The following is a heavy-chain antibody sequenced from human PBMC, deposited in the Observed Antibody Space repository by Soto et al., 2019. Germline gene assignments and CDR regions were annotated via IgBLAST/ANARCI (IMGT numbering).Heavy chain of an antibody. CDR2: IYYSGST. CDR3: ARAGGQAAMGYGMDV. J-gene: IGHJ6*02. CDR1: GGSISSYY. Sequence: PSETLSLTCTVSGGSISSYYWSWIRQPPGKGLEWIGYIYYSGSTNYNPSLKSRVTISVDTSKNQFSLKLSSVTAADTAVYYCARAGGQAAMGYGMDVWGQGTTVTVSS. D-gene: IGHD5-18*01. V-gene: IGHV4-59*01.